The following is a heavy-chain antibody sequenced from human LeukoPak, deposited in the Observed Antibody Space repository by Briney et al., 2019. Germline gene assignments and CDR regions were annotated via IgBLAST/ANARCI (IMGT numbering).Heavy chain of an antibody. CDR3: ARDKITMVRGVIENFDY. Sequence: GGSLRLSCAASGFTFSSYSMNWVRQAPGKGLEWVSSISSSSSYIYYADSVKGRFTISRDNAKNSLYLQMNSLRAEDTAVYYCARDKITMVRGVIENFDYWGQGTLVTVSS. J-gene: IGHJ4*02. V-gene: IGHV3-21*01. CDR2: ISSSSSYI. D-gene: IGHD3-10*01. CDR1: GFTFSSYS.